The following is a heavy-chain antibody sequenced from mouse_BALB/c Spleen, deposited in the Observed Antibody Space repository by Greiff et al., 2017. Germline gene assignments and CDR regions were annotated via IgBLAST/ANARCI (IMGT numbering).Heavy chain of an antibody. CDR1: GFTFSSYA. D-gene: IGHD1-1*01. CDR2: ISSGGST. J-gene: IGHJ4*01. CDR3: AREERYNDGYAMDY. Sequence: EVQRVESGGGLVKPGGSLKLSCAASGFTFSSYAMSWVRQTPEKRLEWVASISSGGSTYYPDSVKGRFTISRDNARNILYLQMSSLRSEDTAMYYCAREERYNDGYAMDYWGQGTSVTVSS. V-gene: IGHV5-6-5*01.